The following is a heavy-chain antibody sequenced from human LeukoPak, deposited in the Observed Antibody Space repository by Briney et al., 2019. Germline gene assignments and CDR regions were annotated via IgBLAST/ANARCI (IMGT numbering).Heavy chain of an antibody. J-gene: IGHJ4*02. CDR2: INPNSGGT. Sequence: GASVKVSFKSSGYTLTGYYMHWVRQAPGQGLEWMGRINPNSGGTNYAQKFQGRVTMTRDTSISTAYMELSRLRSDDTAVYYCAKEEVISGNHGVYFDYWGQGTLVTVSS. CDR1: GYTLTGYY. V-gene: IGHV1-2*06. D-gene: IGHD3-22*01. CDR3: AKEEVISGNHGVYFDY.